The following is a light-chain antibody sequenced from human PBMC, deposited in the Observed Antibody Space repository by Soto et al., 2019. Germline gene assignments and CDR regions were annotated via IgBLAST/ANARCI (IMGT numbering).Light chain of an antibody. Sequence: VLGQPASLSGSPGQSITLSCTGTSSDVGGYNYVSWYQQHPGKAPKLMIYDVSNWPSGVSNRFSGSKSGNTASLTISGLQAEDEADYYCSSYTSSSTYVVFGGGTKVTVL. CDR2: DVS. J-gene: IGLJ2*01. CDR3: SSYTSSSTYVV. CDR1: SSDVGGYNY. V-gene: IGLV2-14*01.